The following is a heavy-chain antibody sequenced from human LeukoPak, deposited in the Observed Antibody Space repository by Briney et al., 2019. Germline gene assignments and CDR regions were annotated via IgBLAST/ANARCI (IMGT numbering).Heavy chain of an antibody. D-gene: IGHD2-15*01. CDR1: GDASIGYY. Sequence: PETPSLSRTVSGDASIGYYRTWIGQPPGKRLEWIAYIHYTGSPNYNPSLSSRVTLSVDTSKNQFSLKLNSVTAADTAMYYCARIVSPGATFEIWGQGPVAPVSS. CDR2: IHYTGSP. J-gene: IGHJ3*02. CDR3: ARIVSPGATFEI. V-gene: IGHV4-59*01.